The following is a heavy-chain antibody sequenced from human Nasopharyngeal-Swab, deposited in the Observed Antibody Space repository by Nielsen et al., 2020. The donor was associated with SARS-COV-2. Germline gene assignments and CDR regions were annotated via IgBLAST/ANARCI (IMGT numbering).Heavy chain of an antibody. Sequence: GESLKISCQGSGYSFTSYWIGWVRQMPGKGLEWMGIIYPGDSDTRYSPSFQGQVTISADKSISTAYLQWSSLKASDTAMYYCARFQQQLVHYYYYGMDVWGQGTTVTVSS. CDR3: ARFQQQLVHYYYYGMDV. CDR1: GYSFTSYW. V-gene: IGHV5-51*01. CDR2: IYPGDSDT. J-gene: IGHJ6*02. D-gene: IGHD6-13*01.